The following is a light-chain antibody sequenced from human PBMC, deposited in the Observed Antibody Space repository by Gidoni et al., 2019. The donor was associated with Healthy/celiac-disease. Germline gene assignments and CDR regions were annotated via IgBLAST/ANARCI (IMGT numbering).Light chain of an antibody. J-gene: IGKJ5*01. CDR2: DAS. CDR3: QQFNSYPVIT. Sequence: AIQLTQSPSSLSASVGDRVTITCRASQGISSALAWYQQKPGKAPKLLIYDASSLESGVPSRFSGSGSGTDFTLTISSLQPEDFATYYCQQFNSYPVITFGQXTRLEIK. CDR1: QGISSA. V-gene: IGKV1-13*02.